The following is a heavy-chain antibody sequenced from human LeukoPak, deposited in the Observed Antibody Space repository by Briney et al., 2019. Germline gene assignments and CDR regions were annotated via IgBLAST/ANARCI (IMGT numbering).Heavy chain of an antibody. V-gene: IGHV4-30-4*01. CDR3: ASELTYYDILTGYSPTAWFDP. CDR1: GGSISSGDYY. Sequence: PSQTLSLTCTVSGGSISSGDYYWSWIRQPPGKGLEWIGYIYYSGSTYYNPSLKSRVTISVDTSKNQFSLKLSSVTAADTAVYYCASELTYYDILTGYSPTAWFDPWGQGTLVTVSS. CDR2: IYYSGST. D-gene: IGHD3-9*01. J-gene: IGHJ5*02.